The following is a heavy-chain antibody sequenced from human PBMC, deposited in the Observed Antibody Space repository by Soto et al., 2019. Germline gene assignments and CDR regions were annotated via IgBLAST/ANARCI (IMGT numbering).Heavy chain of an antibody. CDR1: GFTFSTYW. CDR3: ATAGYYRSDF. J-gene: IGHJ4*02. CDR2: MDSGGTTI. Sequence: EVQLVESGGGLVQPGGSLRLSCAASGFTFSTYWMHWVRQAPGEGLVWVSRMDSGGTTINYADAVKGRFTISRDNAKNTLYLQMDSLRAEDTAVYYCATAGYYRSDFWGQGTLVTVSS. D-gene: IGHD3-10*01. V-gene: IGHV3-74*01.